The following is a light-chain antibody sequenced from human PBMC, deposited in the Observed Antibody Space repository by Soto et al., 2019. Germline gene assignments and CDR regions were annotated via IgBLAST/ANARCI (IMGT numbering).Light chain of an antibody. CDR2: AAS. V-gene: IGKV1-8*01. J-gene: IGKJ1*01. Sequence: AIRMTQSPSSFSESTGDRVTITCRASQGISSYLAWYQQKPGKAPKLLIYAASTLQSGVPSRFSGSGSGTDFTLTISCLQSEDFATYYCQQYYSYPRTFVQGTKVEIK. CDR3: QQYYSYPRT. CDR1: QGISSY.